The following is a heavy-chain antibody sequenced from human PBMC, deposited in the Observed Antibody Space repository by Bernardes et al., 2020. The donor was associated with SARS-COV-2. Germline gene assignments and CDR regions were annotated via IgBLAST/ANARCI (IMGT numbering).Heavy chain of an antibody. V-gene: IGHV3-7*01. CDR2: INRDGSEK. Sequence: GGSLRLSRASSGFTFSTSWMSWVRQAPGKGLEWVANINRDGSEKYYVDSVKGRFTISRDNAKTSLYLQMNSLRAEDTAVYYCARNYYGSRTYYNGYYSFDNGMDVWAPGTTVPVSS. CDR3: ARNYYGSRTYYNGYYSFDNGMDV. D-gene: IGHD3-10*01. J-gene: IGHJ6*02. CDR1: GFTFSTSW.